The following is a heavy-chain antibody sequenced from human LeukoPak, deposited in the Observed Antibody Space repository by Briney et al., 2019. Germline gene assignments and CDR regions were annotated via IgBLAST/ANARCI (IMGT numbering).Heavy chain of an antibody. Sequence: SMKVSCKASGGTFSSYAISWARQAPGQGLEWMGGIIPIFGTANYAQKFQGRVTITADESTSTAYMELSSLRSEDTAVYYCARGGEMATISFDYWGQGTLVTVSS. V-gene: IGHV1-69*13. J-gene: IGHJ4*02. D-gene: IGHD5-24*01. CDR1: GGTFSSYA. CDR3: ARGGEMATISFDY. CDR2: IIPIFGTA.